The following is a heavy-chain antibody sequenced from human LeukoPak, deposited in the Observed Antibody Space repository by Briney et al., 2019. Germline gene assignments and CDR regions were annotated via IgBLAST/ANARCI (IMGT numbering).Heavy chain of an antibody. Sequence: AETLSLTCAVYGGSFSGYYWSWIRQPPGKGLEWIGEINHSGSTNYNASLKSRVTISVDTSKNQFSLKLSSVTAADTAVYYCAREEDCSGGICYLGNAFDIWGQGTMVTVSS. V-gene: IGHV4-34*01. CDR3: AREEDCSGGICYLGNAFDI. J-gene: IGHJ3*02. CDR1: GGSFSGYY. D-gene: IGHD2-15*01. CDR2: INHSGST.